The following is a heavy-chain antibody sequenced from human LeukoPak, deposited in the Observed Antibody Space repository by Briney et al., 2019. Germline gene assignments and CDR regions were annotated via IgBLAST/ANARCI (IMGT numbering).Heavy chain of an antibody. V-gene: IGHV4-34*12. J-gene: IGHJ4*02. CDR3: ARHLSGSYSFDY. Sequence: SETLALTCAVYGGSFSGYYWSWVRQPPGKGLEWIGQIFYSGSTNYNPSLKSRVTLSLDTSKNHLSLKLSSVTAADTAVYYCARHLSGSYSFDYWGQGTLVTVSS. D-gene: IGHD1-26*01. CDR1: GGSFSGYY. CDR2: IFYSGST.